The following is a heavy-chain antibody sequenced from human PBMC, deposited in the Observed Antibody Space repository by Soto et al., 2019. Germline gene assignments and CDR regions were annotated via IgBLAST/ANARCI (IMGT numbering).Heavy chain of an antibody. V-gene: IGHV3-23*01. CDR1: GFTFSSHA. CDR3: AKDYASFGDR. J-gene: IGHJ5*02. CDR2: ITNSGGST. Sequence: EVQLLESGGGLVQPGGSLRLSCAASGFTFSSHAMTWVRQAPGKGLEWVSAITNSGGSTYYANSVKGRFTISRDKPKNTLYLQMNSLRAEDTAVYFCAKDYASFGDRWGQGTLVTVS. D-gene: IGHD2-2*01.